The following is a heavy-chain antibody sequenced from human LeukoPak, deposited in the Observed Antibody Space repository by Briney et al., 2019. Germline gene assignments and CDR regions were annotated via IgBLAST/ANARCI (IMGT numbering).Heavy chain of an antibody. CDR3: ARRGDGDYSTRYFDL. D-gene: IGHD4-17*01. CDR1: GGSFIYYY. J-gene: IGHJ2*01. CDR2: INHSGST. V-gene: IGHV4-34*01. Sequence: SETLSLPCAVYGGSFIYYYWIWIRQPPGKGLEWIGEINHSGSTNYNPSLKSRVTISVDTSKNQFSLKLRSVTAADTAVYYCARRGDGDYSTRYFDLWGRGTLVTVSS.